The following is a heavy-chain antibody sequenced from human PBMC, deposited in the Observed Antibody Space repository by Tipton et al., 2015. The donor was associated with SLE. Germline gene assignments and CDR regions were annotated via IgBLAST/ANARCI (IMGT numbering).Heavy chain of an antibody. CDR3: ARGVAYYFDSGAFDV. D-gene: IGHD3-22*01. J-gene: IGHJ3*01. CDR1: GGSFSGYY. CDR2: INYSGST. V-gene: IGHV4-34*01. Sequence: TLSLTCAVYGGSFSGYYWSWIRQPPGKGLEWIGEINYSGSTNYNPSLKSRVTISIGTSKNQLSLELSSVTAADTAVYYCARGVAYYFDSGAFDVWGQGTMVTVSP.